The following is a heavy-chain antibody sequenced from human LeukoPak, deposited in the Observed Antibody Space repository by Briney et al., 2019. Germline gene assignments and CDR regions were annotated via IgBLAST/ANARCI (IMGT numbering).Heavy chain of an antibody. CDR1: GFSFSGHW. Sequence: GGSLRCSCAASGFSFSGHWMQWARQLPGKGLVWGSRISPTGSTTSYADSVKGRFTVSRDKAKNTLDLQGNSLRAEDTAVYSCARGPSSNWSGLDFWGQGTLLTVSS. V-gene: IGHV3-74*01. J-gene: IGHJ4*02. CDR3: ARGPSSNWSGLDF. CDR2: ISPTGSTT. D-gene: IGHD6-13*01.